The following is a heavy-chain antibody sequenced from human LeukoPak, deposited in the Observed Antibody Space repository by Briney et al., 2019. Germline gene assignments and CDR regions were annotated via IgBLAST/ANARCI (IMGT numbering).Heavy chain of an antibody. J-gene: IGHJ4*02. CDR1: GYSFTSYW. D-gene: IGHD2-21*02. CDR2: IYPGDSDT. Sequence: PGESLKISCKGSGYSFTSYWIGWVRQMPGKGLEWMGIIYPGDSDTRYSPSFQGQVTISADKSISTAYLQWSSLKASDTAMYYCARLAYCGGDCEQSYFDYWGQGTLVTVSS. V-gene: IGHV5-51*01. CDR3: ARLAYCGGDCEQSYFDY.